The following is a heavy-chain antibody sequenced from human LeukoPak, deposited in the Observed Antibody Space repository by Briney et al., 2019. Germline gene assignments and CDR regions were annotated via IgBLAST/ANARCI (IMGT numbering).Heavy chain of an antibody. CDR3: AKDLSVRKGSFDY. J-gene: IGHJ4*02. CDR2: ISSDGREK. Sequence: GGSLGLSCAASGFTFSSYAIHWVRQAPGKGLEWVAVISSDGREKYYADSVKGRFTISRDNSMNTLYVQMSGLRAEDTAVYYCAKDLSVRKGSFDYWGQGTLVTVSS. V-gene: IGHV3-30*18. D-gene: IGHD2/OR15-2a*01. CDR1: GFTFSSYA.